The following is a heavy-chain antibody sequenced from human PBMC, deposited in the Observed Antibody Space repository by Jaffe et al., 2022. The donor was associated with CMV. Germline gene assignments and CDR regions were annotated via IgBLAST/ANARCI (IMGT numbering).Heavy chain of an antibody. D-gene: IGHD3-22*01. CDR3: ARNVYYDSSGYYHYSGMDV. CDR2: INWNGGST. V-gene: IGHV3-20*01. J-gene: IGHJ6*02. CDR1: GFTFDDYG. Sequence: EVQLVESGGGVVRPGGSLRLSCAASGFTFDDYGMSWVRQAPGKGLEWVSGINWNGGSTGYADSVKGRFTISRDNAKNSLYLQMNSLRAEDTALYHCARNVYYDSSGYYHYSGMDVWGQGTTVTVSS.